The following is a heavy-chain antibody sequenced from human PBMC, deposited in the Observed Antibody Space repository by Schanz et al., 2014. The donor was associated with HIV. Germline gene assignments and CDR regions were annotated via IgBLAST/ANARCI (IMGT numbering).Heavy chain of an antibody. D-gene: IGHD2-21*02. Sequence: QVQLVESGGGVVQPGRSLRLSCAVSGFTFSGYGMHWVRQSPGKGLEWVAFISNDGRQKSYTDSVKGRFTVSRDNSKNTLYLQMNSLRTEDTAVYYCARERMTANWKAGMDVWGQGTTVTVSS. CDR2: ISNDGRQK. J-gene: IGHJ6*02. V-gene: IGHV3-30*06. CDR3: ARERMTANWKAGMDV. CDR1: GFTFSGYG.